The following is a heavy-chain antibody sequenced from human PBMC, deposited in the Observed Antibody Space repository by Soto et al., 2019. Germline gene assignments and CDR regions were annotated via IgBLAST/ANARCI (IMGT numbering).Heavy chain of an antibody. Sequence: TVSGGSISSGGYYWSWIRQHPGKGLEWIGYIYYSGSTYYNPSLKSRVTISVDTSKNQFSLKLSSVTAADTAVYYCARAMDYYDSSGYSFDYRGQVTPFTVSS. J-gene: IGHJ4*02. CDR1: GGSISSGGYY. CDR3: ARAMDYYDSSGYSFDY. V-gene: IGHV4-31*03. D-gene: IGHD3-22*01. CDR2: IYYSGST.